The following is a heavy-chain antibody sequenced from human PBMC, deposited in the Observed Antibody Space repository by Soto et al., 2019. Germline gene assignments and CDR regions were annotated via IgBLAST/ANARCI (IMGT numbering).Heavy chain of an antibody. CDR1: GFTFSSYA. D-gene: IGHD6-13*01. J-gene: IGHJ4*02. Sequence: QVQLVESGGGVVQPGRSLRLSCTASGFTFSSYAIHWVRQAPGKGLEWVAVISKDGSNENYTDSVKGRFTMSRDNSESTLYLQMNSLRPEDTAVYYCARDPAGFDYWGQGTLVTVSS. CDR3: ARDPAGFDY. CDR2: ISKDGSNE. V-gene: IGHV3-30-3*01.